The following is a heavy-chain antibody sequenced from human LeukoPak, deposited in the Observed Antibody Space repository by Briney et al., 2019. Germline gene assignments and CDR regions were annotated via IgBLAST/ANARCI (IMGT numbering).Heavy chain of an antibody. CDR1: GGSISSYY. Sequence: SETLSLTCTVSGGSISSYYWSWIRQPAGKGLEWIGRIYNSGSTTYNPSPKSRVTMSVDTSKNQFSLRLTSVTAADTAVYYCARQTGSGLFILPGGQGTLVTVSS. D-gene: IGHD3/OR15-3a*01. CDR2: IYNSGST. J-gene: IGHJ4*02. CDR3: ARQTGSGLFILP. V-gene: IGHV4-4*07.